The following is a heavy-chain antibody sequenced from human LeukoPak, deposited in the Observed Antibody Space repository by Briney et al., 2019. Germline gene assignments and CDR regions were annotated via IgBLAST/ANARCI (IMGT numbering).Heavy chain of an antibody. D-gene: IGHD6-6*01. CDR3: ARDQYRSSNYFDF. Sequence: GGSLRLSCAASGFTFSSYGMLWVRQAPGKGLEWVAFIESDGSIKRYADSVKGRLTISRDNSKNTLYLQMNSLRAEDTAVYYCARDQYRSSNYFDFWGQGTLVTVSS. CDR1: GFTFSSYG. CDR2: IESDGSIK. J-gene: IGHJ4*02. V-gene: IGHV3-30*02.